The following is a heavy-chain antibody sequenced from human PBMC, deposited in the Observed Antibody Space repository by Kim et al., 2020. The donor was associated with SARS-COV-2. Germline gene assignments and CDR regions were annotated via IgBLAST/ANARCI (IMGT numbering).Heavy chain of an antibody. Sequence: SETLSLTCAVYGGSFSGYYWSWIRQPPGKGLEWIGEINHSGSTNYNPSLKSRVTISVDTSKNQFSLKLSSVTAADTAVYYCARGPLLKSGDWGQGTLVTVSS. V-gene: IGHV4-34*01. CDR1: GGSFSGYY. J-gene: IGHJ4*02. CDR2: INHSGST. CDR3: ARGPLLKSGD. D-gene: IGHD3-10*01.